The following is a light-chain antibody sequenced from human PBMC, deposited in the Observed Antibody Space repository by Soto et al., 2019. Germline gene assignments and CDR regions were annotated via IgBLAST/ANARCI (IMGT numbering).Light chain of an antibody. CDR1: SSDVGAYNY. CDR3: SSYTSATTYV. Sequence: QSALTQPASVSGSPGQSITISCTGTSSDVGAYNYASWYQQYPGEAPKVIIYDVSHRPAGVSNRFSGSKSGNTASLIISGLQTQDEADYYCSSYTSATTYVFGTGTKVTVL. J-gene: IGLJ1*01. V-gene: IGLV2-14*01. CDR2: DVS.